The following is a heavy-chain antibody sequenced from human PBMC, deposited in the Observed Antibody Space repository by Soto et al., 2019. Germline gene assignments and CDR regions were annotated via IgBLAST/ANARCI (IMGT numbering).Heavy chain of an antibody. Sequence: GGSLRLSCAASGFTFSSYWMHWVRQAPGKGLVWVSRINSDGSSTSYADSVKGRFTISRDNAKNTLYLQMNSLRAEDTAVYYCAREREQQLVHWWGNYYYYYGMDVWGQGTTVTVSS. J-gene: IGHJ6*02. CDR1: GFTFSSYW. CDR3: AREREQQLVHWWGNYYYYYGMDV. V-gene: IGHV3-74*01. CDR2: INSDGSST. D-gene: IGHD6-13*01.